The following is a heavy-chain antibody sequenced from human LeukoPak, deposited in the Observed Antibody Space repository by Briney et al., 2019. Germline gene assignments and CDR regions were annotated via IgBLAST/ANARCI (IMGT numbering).Heavy chain of an antibody. D-gene: IGHD3-22*01. J-gene: IGHJ4*02. Sequence: SETLSLTCAVSGASMSTYYWSWIRQPPGQGLEWIGYISYSGGTNYNPSLKSRVTMSLDTSKNQFSLKLSSVTAADTAIYYCARVGDTSDYFYYLDYWGQGALVTVSS. CDR3: ARVGDTSDYFYYLDY. CDR2: ISYSGGT. CDR1: GASMSTYY. V-gene: IGHV4-59*01.